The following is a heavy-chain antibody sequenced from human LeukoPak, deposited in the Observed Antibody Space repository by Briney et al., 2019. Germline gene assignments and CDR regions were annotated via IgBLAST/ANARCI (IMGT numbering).Heavy chain of an antibody. CDR3: ATDRMRYSSSWYYFDY. CDR2: FDPEDGET. Sequence: ASVKVSCKVSGYTLTELSMHWVRQAPGKGLEWMGGFDPEDGETIYAQKFQGRVTMTEDTSTDTAYMELSSLRSEDTAVYYCATDRMRYSSSWYYFDYWGQGTLVTVSS. CDR1: GYTLTELS. V-gene: IGHV1-24*01. J-gene: IGHJ4*02. D-gene: IGHD6-13*01.